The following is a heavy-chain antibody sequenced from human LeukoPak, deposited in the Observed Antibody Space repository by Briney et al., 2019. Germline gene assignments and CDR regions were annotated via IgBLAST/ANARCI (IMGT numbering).Heavy chain of an antibody. CDR1: GYTFTDYY. Sequence: ASVKISCKVSGYTFTDYYMHWVQQAPGKGLEWMGLVDPEDGETIYAEKFQGRVTITADTSTDTAYMELSSLRSEDTAVYYCATWGRRLVQKGYWGQEPWSPSPQ. J-gene: IGHJ4*01. V-gene: IGHV1-69-2*01. D-gene: IGHD6-19*01. CDR3: ATWGRRLVQKGY. CDR2: VDPEDGET.